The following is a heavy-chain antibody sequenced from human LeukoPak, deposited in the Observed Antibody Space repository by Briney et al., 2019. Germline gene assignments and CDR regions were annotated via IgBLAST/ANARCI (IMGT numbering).Heavy chain of an antibody. CDR1: GYTFTSYG. J-gene: IGHJ4*02. CDR3: ARVEGAYGDYDFDY. D-gene: IGHD4-17*01. Sequence: ASVKVSCKASGYTFTSYGISWVRQAPGQGLEWMGWISAYNGNTNYAQKLQGRVTMTTDTSTSTAHMELRSLRSDDTAVYYCARVEGAYGDYDFDYWGQGTLVTVSS. CDR2: ISAYNGNT. V-gene: IGHV1-18*01.